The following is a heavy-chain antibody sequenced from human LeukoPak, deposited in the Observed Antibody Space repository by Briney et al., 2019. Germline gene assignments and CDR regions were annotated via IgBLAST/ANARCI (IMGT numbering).Heavy chain of an antibody. CDR2: INWNGGST. J-gene: IGHJ3*02. D-gene: IGHD3-9*01. V-gene: IGHV3-20*04. CDR3: AKWYYDILTGYFDI. CDR1: GFTFDDYG. Sequence: PGGSLRLSCAASGFTFDDYGMSWVRQAPGKGLEWVSGINWNGGSTGYADSVKGRFTISRDNSKNTLYLQMNSLRAEDTAVYYCAKWYYDILTGYFDIWGQGTMVTVSS.